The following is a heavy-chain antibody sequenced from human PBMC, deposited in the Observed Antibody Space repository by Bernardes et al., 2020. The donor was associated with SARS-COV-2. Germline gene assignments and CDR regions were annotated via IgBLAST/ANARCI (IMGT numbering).Heavy chain of an antibody. CDR3: TRGGSYSSGWSRDAFDI. CDR2: ISVYHDNT. Sequence: ASVKVSCKASGYNFISHGISWVRQAPGHGLEWMGRISVYHDNTDYAQKFQGRVSMTTDTSTSTAYMEVRSLRSDDTAVYYCTRGGSYSSGWSRDAFDIWGQGTMVTVSS. CDR1: GYNFISHG. D-gene: IGHD6-19*01. J-gene: IGHJ3*02. V-gene: IGHV1-18*01.